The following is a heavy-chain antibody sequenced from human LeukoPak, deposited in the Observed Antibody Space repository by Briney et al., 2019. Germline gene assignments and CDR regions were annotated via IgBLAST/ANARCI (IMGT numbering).Heavy chain of an antibody. CDR2: IYYSGST. D-gene: IGHD1-26*01. CDR3: ARRSALDYYYYYMDV. CDR1: GGSISSYY. Sequence: SETLSLTCTVSGGSISSYYWSWIRQPPGKGLEWIGYIYYSGSTNHNPSLKSRVTISVDTSKNQFSLKLSSVTAADTAVYYCARRSALDYYYYYMDVWGKGTTVTVSS. J-gene: IGHJ6*03. V-gene: IGHV4-59*01.